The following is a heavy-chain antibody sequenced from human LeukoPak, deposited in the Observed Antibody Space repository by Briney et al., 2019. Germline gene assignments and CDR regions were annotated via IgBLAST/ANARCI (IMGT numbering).Heavy chain of an antibody. D-gene: IGHD3-10*01. CDR1: GGSINNGGYY. CDR3: ARLVKGFGELFPVNFDY. Sequence: SETLSLTCTVSGGSINNGGYYWSWIRQHPGKGLEWIGYIYYSGSTNYNPSLKSRVTISVDTSKNQFSLKLSSVTAADTAVYYCARLVKGFGELFPVNFDYWGQGTLVTVSS. V-gene: IGHV4-61*08. J-gene: IGHJ4*02. CDR2: IYYSGST.